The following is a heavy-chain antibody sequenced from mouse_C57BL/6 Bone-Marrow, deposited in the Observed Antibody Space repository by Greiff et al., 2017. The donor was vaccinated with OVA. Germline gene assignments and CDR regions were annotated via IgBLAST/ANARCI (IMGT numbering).Heavy chain of an antibody. CDR3: ARALITTVVAD. D-gene: IGHD1-1*01. J-gene: IGHJ4*01. CDR2: IYPGSGST. Sequence: QVQLKQPGAELVKPGASVKMSCKASGYTFTSYWITWVKQRPGQGLEWIGDIYPGSGSTNYNEKFKSKATLTVDTSSSTAYMQLSSLTSEDSAVYYCARALITTVVADWGQGTSVTVSS. V-gene: IGHV1-55*01. CDR1: GYTFTSYW.